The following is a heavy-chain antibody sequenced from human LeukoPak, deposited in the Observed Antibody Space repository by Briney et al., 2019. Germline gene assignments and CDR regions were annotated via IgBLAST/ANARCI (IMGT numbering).Heavy chain of an antibody. V-gene: IGHV1-69*05. CDR2: IIPIFGTA. D-gene: IGHD5/OR15-5a*01. J-gene: IGHJ6*03. CDR3: ARESSPAYYYMDV. Sequence: ASVKVSCKASGGTFSSYAISWVRQAPGQGVEWMGGIIPIFGTANYAQKFQGRVRITTDESTSTAYMELSSLRSEDTAVYYCARESSPAYYYMDVWGKGTTVTVSS. CDR1: GGTFSSYA.